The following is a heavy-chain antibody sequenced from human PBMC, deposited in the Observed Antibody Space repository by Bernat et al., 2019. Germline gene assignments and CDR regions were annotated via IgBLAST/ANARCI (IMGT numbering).Heavy chain of an antibody. D-gene: IGHD6-19*01. CDR2: TYYRSKWYN. CDR1: GDSVSSNSAA. CDR3: ARDRFSSVAGNKRSFDY. V-gene: IGHV6-1*01. Sequence: QVQLQQSGPGLVKPSQTLSLTCAISGDSVSSNSAAWNWIRQSPSRGLEWLGRTYYRSKWYNDYAVSVKSRITLNPDASKSQYSLQLNSVTPEDTAVYYCARDRFSSVAGNKRSFDYWGQGTLVTVSS. J-gene: IGHJ4*02.